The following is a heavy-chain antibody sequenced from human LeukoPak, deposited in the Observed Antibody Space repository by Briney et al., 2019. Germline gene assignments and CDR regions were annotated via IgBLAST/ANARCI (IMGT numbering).Heavy chain of an antibody. CDR1: GCTFTSYA. CDR2: INAGNGNT. Sequence: GASVKVSCKASGCTFTSYAMHWVRQAPGQRLEWMGWINAGNGNTKYSQKFQGRVTITRDTSASTAYMELSSLRSEDTAVYYCARGLVGATIRLDYWGQGTLVTVSS. CDR3: ARGLVGATIRLDY. D-gene: IGHD1-26*01. V-gene: IGHV1-3*01. J-gene: IGHJ4*02.